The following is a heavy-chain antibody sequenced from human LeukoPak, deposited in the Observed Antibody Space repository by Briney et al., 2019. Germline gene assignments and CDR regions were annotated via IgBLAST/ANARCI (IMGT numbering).Heavy chain of an antibody. CDR3: AAIYPGYSSSWHYYYYYYYMDV. Sequence: PSETLSLTCTVSGGSISSSSYYWGWIRQPPGKGLEWIGSIYYSGSTYYNPSLKSRVTISVDTSKNQFSLKLSSVTAADTAVYYCAAIYPGYSSSWHYYYYYYYMDVWGKGTTVTVSS. J-gene: IGHJ6*03. D-gene: IGHD6-13*01. CDR1: GGSISSSSYY. CDR2: IYYSGST. V-gene: IGHV4-39*01.